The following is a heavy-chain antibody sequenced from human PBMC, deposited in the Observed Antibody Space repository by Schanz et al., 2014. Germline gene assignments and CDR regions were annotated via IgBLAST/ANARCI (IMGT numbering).Heavy chain of an antibody. CDR1: GYSFTTYF. V-gene: IGHV1-46*01. CDR3: GRGGGAYPQKYGMDV. D-gene: IGHD3-16*01. Sequence: QVHLMQSGAEAKKPGASVKVSCKAFGYSFTTYFIHWVRLAPGQGFEWMGLISPSGGSTSYAQKFQGRVPMPRDTSTGKVFMELGGLTSEDTAVYYWGRGGGAYPQKYGMDVWGQGTTVTVSS. J-gene: IGHJ6*02. CDR2: ISPSGGST.